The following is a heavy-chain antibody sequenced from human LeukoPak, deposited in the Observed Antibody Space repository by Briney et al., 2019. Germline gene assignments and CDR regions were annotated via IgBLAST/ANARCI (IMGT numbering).Heavy chain of an antibody. CDR3: ARGTVTHFDY. Sequence: PGGSLRLSCAASGFTFSSYAMHWVRQAPGKGLEWVAVISYDGSNKYYADSVEGRFTISRDNSKNTLYLQMNSLRAEDTAVYYCARGTVTHFDYWGQGTLVTVSS. CDR2: ISYDGSNK. CDR1: GFTFSSYA. J-gene: IGHJ4*02. D-gene: IGHD4-17*01. V-gene: IGHV3-30-3*01.